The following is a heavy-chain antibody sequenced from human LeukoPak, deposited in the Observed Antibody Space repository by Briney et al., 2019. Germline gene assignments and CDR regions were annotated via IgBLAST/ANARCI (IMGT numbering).Heavy chain of an antibody. CDR3: ARSFRLYCSSTSCYTSGAFDI. D-gene: IGHD2-2*02. J-gene: IGHJ3*02. Sequence: SETLSLTCTVSGGSISSYYWSWIRQPAGKGLEWIGRIYTSGSTNYNPSLKSRVTISVDRSKNQFSLKLSSVTAADTAVYYCARSFRLYCSSTSCYTSGAFDIWGQGTMVTVSS. V-gene: IGHV4-4*07. CDR1: GGSISSYY. CDR2: IYTSGST.